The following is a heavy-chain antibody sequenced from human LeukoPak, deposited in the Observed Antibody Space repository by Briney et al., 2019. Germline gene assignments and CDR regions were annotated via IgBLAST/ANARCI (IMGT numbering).Heavy chain of an antibody. CDR3: AKDKRAGAYGSGSSHY. CDR2: ISGSGGST. J-gene: IGHJ4*02. Sequence: GGSLRLSCAASGFTFSSCAMSWVRQAPGKGLEWVSAISGSGGSTYYADSAKGRFTISRDNSKNTLYLQMNSLRAEDTAVYYCAKDKRAGAYGSGSSHYWGQGTLVTVSS. D-gene: IGHD3-10*01. CDR1: GFTFSSCA. V-gene: IGHV3-23*01.